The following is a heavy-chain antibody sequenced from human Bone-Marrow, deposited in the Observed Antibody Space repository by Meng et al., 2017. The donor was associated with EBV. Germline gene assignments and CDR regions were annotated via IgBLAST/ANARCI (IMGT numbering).Heavy chain of an antibody. Sequence: EVQLLESGXGLVQPGGSLRLSCAASGFTFSSYAMSWVRQAPGKGLEWVSAISGSGGITYYADSVKGRFTISRDHSTNTLYLQMNSLRAEDTAVYYCAKRYYYDSSGYAFDYWGQGTLVTVSS. CDR2: ISGSGGIT. CDR1: GFTFSSYA. J-gene: IGHJ4*02. V-gene: IGHV3-23*01. D-gene: IGHD3-22*01. CDR3: AKRYYYDSSGYAFDY.